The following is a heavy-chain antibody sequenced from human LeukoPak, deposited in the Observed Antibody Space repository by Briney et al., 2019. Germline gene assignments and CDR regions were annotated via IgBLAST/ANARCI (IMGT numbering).Heavy chain of an antibody. J-gene: IGHJ4*02. Sequence: GGSLRLSCAASGFTFGSPWMHWVRQAPGKGLVWVSRINSDGSATAYADSVKGRFTISRDNAENTLYLQMNSLRAEDTAVYYCAREAFYGDYRAALDYWGQGTLVTVSS. CDR3: AREAFYGDYRAALDY. V-gene: IGHV3-74*01. CDR2: INSDGSAT. CDR1: GFTFGSPW. D-gene: IGHD4-17*01.